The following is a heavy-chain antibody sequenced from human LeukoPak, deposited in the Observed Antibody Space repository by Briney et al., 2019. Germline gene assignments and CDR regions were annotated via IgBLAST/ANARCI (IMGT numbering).Heavy chain of an antibody. CDR1: GGTFSSYA. J-gene: IGHJ4*02. CDR2: INPSGGST. CDR3: ARSEAVAGKFDY. Sequence: GSSVKVSCKASGGTFSSYAISWVRQAPGQGLEWMGIINPSGGSTSYAQKFQGRVTMTRDMSTSTVYMELSSLRSEDTAVYYCARSEAVAGKFDYWGQGTLVTVSS. D-gene: IGHD6-19*01. V-gene: IGHV1-46*01.